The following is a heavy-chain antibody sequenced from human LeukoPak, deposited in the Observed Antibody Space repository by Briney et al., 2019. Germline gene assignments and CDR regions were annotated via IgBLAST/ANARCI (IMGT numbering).Heavy chain of an antibody. D-gene: IGHD2-2*01. CDR2: IYYSGST. V-gene: IGHV4-39*01. CDR1: GGSISSSSYY. Sequence: SETLSLTCTVSGGSISSSSYYWGWIRQPPGKGLEWIGSIYYSGSTYYNPSLKSRVTISVYTSKNQFSLKLSSVTAADTAVYYCARLDCSSTSCYDYYYYGMDVWGQGTTVTVSS. J-gene: IGHJ6*02. CDR3: ARLDCSSTSCYDYYYYGMDV.